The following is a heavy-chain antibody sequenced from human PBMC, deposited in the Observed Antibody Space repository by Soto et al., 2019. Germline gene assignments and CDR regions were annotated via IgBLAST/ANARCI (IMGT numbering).Heavy chain of an antibody. Sequence: QVQLVQSGAEVKKPGASVKVSCKASGYTFTSYGISWVRQAPGQGLEWMGWISAYNGNTNYAQKLQGRVTXTTXTXTSTAYMELRSLRSDDTAVYYCARTEYSSSWYAPSYWGQGTLVTVSS. J-gene: IGHJ4*02. V-gene: IGHV1-18*01. D-gene: IGHD6-13*01. CDR2: ISAYNGNT. CDR1: GYTFTSYG. CDR3: ARTEYSSSWYAPSY.